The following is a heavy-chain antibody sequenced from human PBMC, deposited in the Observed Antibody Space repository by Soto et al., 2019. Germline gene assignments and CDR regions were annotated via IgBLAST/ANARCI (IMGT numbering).Heavy chain of an antibody. V-gene: IGHV1-18*01. Sequence: ASVKVSCKASGYTFTSYGISWVRQAPGQGLEWMGWISAYNGNTNYAQKLQGRVTMTTDTSTSTAYMELRSLRSDDTAVYYCARGIFGVVILANPDAFDIWDQGTMVTVSS. CDR1: GYTFTSYG. D-gene: IGHD3-3*01. CDR2: ISAYNGNT. J-gene: IGHJ3*02. CDR3: ARGIFGVVILANPDAFDI.